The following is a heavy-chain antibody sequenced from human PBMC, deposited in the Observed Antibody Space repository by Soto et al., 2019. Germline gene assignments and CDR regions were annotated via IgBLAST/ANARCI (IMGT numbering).Heavy chain of an antibody. D-gene: IGHD3-9*01. J-gene: IGHJ2*01. Sequence: QVQLQQWGAGPLRPLETLSLTCGVSGGSFSGYYWAWIRQSTGKGLEWMGEINDRGSINYNPSLKSRVSISVDTSKHNYSLILRSVTAADTAVYYCARESHDILTGPPWVWYFDLWGRGTLVTVSS. CDR1: GGSFSGYY. CDR3: ARESHDILTGPPWVWYFDL. CDR2: INDRGSI. V-gene: IGHV4-34*01.